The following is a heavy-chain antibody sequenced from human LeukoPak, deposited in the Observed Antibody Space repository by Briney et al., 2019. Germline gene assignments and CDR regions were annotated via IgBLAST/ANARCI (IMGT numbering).Heavy chain of an antibody. CDR1: ELAFKNVW. Sequence: GGSLRLSCGASELAFKNVWMSWVRQAPGKGLEWVGRISSKSDGGTTDYAAPVKGRFTISRDDSTNTLSLQMSGLKAEDTALYFCITEPHDYGDFAFGYWGQGTLVTVSS. D-gene: IGHD4-17*01. V-gene: IGHV3-15*01. J-gene: IGHJ4*02. CDR2: ISSKSDGGTT. CDR3: ITEPHDYGDFAFGY.